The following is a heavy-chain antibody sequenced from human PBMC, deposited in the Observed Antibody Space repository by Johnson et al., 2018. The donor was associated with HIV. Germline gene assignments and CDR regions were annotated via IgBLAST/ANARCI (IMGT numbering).Heavy chain of an antibody. CDR3: ARDQSNGWNRGAFDI. J-gene: IGHJ3*02. D-gene: IGHD6-19*01. CDR2: INSDGTGT. Sequence: VQLVESGGGVVQPGRSLRLSCAASGFTFSSYAMHWVRQAPGKGLVWVSRINSDGTGTSYADSVKGRFTVSRDNAKNTLYLQMNSLRAEDASVYHCARDQSNGWNRGAFDIWGQGTVVTVSS. V-gene: IGHV3-74*01. CDR1: GFTFSSYA.